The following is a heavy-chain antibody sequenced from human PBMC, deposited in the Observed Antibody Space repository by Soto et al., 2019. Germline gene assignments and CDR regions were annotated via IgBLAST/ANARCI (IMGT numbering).Heavy chain of an antibody. CDR2: IIPIFGTA. CDR3: ARGDYYGSGSYYNPKTYYYYYGMDV. D-gene: IGHD3-10*01. J-gene: IGHJ6*02. CDR1: GGTFSSYA. V-gene: IGHV1-69*13. Sequence: SVKVSCKASGGTFSSYAISWVRQAPGQGLEWMGGIIPIFGTANYTQKFQGRVTITADESTSTAYMELSSLRSEDTAVYYCARGDYYGSGSYYNPKTYYYYYGMDVWGQGTTVTVSS.